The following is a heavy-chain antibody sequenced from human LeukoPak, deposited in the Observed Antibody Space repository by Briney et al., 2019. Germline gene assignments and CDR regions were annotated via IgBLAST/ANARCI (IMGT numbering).Heavy chain of an antibody. CDR1: EYSEYFYG. CDR3: AGSLGYCTSNVCYLKY. CDR2: ISAQHGQA. V-gene: IGHV1-18*04. D-gene: IGHD2-8*01. Sequence: GASVKPSGPTSEYSEYFYGVTLVRQVAGQGQEWMGWISAQHGQAEYAPNSQDRVTMTTDTYTNTAYMELRRLRSDDTAVYYCAGSLGYCTSNVCYLKYWGQGTLVTVSS. J-gene: IGHJ4*02.